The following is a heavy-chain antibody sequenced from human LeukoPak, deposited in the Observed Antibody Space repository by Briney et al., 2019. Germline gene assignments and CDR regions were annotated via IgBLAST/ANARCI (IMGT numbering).Heavy chain of an antibody. V-gene: IGHV3-74*01. D-gene: IGHD6-19*01. CDR1: GFTFSSYW. CDR3: ARVGSGWSPFDY. CDR2: INSDGSST. J-gene: IGHJ4*02. Sequence: GGSLSLSCAASGFTFSSYWMHWVRPAPGKGLVWVSRINSDGSSTSYADSVKGRFTISRDNAKNTLYLQMNSLRAEDTAVYYCARVGSGWSPFDYWGQGTLVTVSS.